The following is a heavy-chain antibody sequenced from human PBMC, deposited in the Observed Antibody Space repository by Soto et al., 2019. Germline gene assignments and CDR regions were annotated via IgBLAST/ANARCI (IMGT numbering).Heavy chain of an antibody. Sequence: SETLSLTCTVSEGSINWSPDYWGWLRQPPGKEPQWIASVHYTASTYYNPSLKNRVNISVDTSKNQYSLNLRFVTAADTAIYYCGRATPGYPGRALHIWGQGKMVTVS. D-gene: IGHD2-15*01. CDR3: GRATPGYPGRALHI. CDR2: VHYTAST. V-gene: IGHV4-39*02. J-gene: IGHJ3*02. CDR1: EGSINWSPDY.